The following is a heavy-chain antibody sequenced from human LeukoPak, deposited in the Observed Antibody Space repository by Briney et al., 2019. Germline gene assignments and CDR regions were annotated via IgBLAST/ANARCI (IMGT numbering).Heavy chain of an antibody. D-gene: IGHD4-11*01. Sequence: SETLSLTCTVSGGSISSSSYHWGWIRQPPGKGLEWIGSIYYSGSTYYNPSLKSRVNISVDTSKNQFSLKLSSVTAADTAVYYCARQGYSAQYLSVDYWGQGTLVTVSS. J-gene: IGHJ4*02. CDR1: GGSISSSSYH. CDR3: ARQGYSAQYLSVDY. V-gene: IGHV4-39*01. CDR2: IYYSGST.